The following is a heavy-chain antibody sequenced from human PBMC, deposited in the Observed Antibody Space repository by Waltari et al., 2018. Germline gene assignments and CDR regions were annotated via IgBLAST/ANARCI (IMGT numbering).Heavy chain of an antibody. CDR2: IWYDGSKE. J-gene: IGHJ4*02. D-gene: IGHD2-15*01. CDR3: ARAGFVCSGGSCYGDY. Sequence: QVQLVESGGGVVQPGRSLRLSCAASGFTFSNYGIHWVRQAPGKGLEWVAVIWYDGSKEYYADSVKGRFTISRDNSKNTVYLQMNSLRAEDTAVYYCARAGFVCSGGSCYGDYWGQGTLVTVSS. CDR1: GFTFSNYG. V-gene: IGHV3-33*08.